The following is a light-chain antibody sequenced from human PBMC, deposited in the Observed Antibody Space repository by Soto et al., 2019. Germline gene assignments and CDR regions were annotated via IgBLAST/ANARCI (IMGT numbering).Light chain of an antibody. J-gene: IGLJ1*01. Sequence: QSALTQPASVSGSPGQSVTISCAGTSSDVGGYNFVSWYQQHPGKAPQLMIYDVSSRPSGVSNRFSGSKSGNTASLTISGLQAEDEADYYCSSYTSSYTYVFGTGTKQTVL. CDR1: SSDVGGYNF. V-gene: IGLV2-14*03. CDR3: SSYTSSYTYV. CDR2: DVS.